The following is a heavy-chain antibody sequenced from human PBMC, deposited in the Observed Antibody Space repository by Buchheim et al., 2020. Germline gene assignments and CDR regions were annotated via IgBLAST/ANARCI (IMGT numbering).Heavy chain of an antibody. CDR2: IYYSGST. J-gene: IGHJ4*02. Sequence: QVQLQESGPGLVKPSQTLSLTCTVSGGSISSGDYYWSWIRQPPGKGLKWIGYIYYSGSTYYNPSLKSRVTISVDTSKNQFSLKLSSVTAADTAVYYCARGFRGYCSGTSCYYFDYWGQGTL. CDR3: ARGFRGYCSGTSCYYFDY. D-gene: IGHD2-15*01. CDR1: GGSISSGDYY. V-gene: IGHV4-30-4*01.